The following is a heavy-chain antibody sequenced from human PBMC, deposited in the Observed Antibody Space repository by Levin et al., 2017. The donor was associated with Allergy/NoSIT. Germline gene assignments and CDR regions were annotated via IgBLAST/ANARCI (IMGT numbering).Heavy chain of an antibody. J-gene: IGHJ4*02. D-gene: IGHD5-24*01. CDR1: GYTFTAYY. Sequence: GESLKISCKASGYTFTAYYLHWVRQAPGQGLEWVGWINPNSGGTNYAQKFQGRVTMTRDTSISSAYMELSSLRSDDTAVYYCARVIGWESGSNPYYFVNWGLGTLVTVSS. CDR3: ARVIGWESGSNPYYFVN. CDR2: INPNSGGT. V-gene: IGHV1-2*02.